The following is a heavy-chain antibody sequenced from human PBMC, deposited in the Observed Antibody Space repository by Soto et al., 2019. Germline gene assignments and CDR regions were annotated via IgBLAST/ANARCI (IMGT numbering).Heavy chain of an antibody. J-gene: IGHJ4*02. Sequence: QITLKESGPTLVKPTQTLTLTCSFSGFSLSTSGMAVGWIRQPPGKALEWLALIYWDDDKRYSPSLKSRLTITRDTSKNQVVLTMTHMDPVDTATYYCAHKVQYYFDYWGQGTLVIVSS. CDR3: AHKVQYYFDY. V-gene: IGHV2-5*02. CDR2: IYWDDDK. CDR1: GFSLSTSGMA.